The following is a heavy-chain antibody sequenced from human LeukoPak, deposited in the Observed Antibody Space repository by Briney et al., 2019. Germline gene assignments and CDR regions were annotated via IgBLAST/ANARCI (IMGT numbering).Heavy chain of an antibody. J-gene: IGHJ4*02. CDR2: ISSSGSAI. D-gene: IGHD1-26*01. CDR3: AREKYSGSYYFDY. Sequence: GGSLRLSCAASGFTFSSYWMSWVRQAPGKGLEWVSYISSSGSAIYYADSVKGRFTISRDNAKNSLYLQMNSLRAEDTSVYYCAREKYSGSYYFDYWGQGTLVTVSS. CDR1: GFTFSSYW. V-gene: IGHV3-48*04.